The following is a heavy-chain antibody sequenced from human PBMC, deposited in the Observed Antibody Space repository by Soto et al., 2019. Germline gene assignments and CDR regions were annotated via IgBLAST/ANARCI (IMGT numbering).Heavy chain of an antibody. D-gene: IGHD5-12*01. V-gene: IGHV3-74*01. CDR2: INNDGSSI. Sequence: EVQLVESGGGLVQPGGSLRLSCAAAGFTFSSYWMHWVRQAPGKGLVWVSRINNDGSSIIYADSVKGRFTTSRDNAKNTLYLQMNSMRAEDTAVYYCARYRVATIPLDYWGQGALVIGSS. CDR3: ARYRVATIPLDY. CDR1: GFTFSSYW. J-gene: IGHJ4*02.